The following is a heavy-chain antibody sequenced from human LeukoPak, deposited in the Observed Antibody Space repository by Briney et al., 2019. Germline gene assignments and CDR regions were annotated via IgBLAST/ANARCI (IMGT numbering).Heavy chain of an antibody. D-gene: IGHD2-15*01. CDR2: ISSSSSYI. V-gene: IGHV3-21*01. CDR3: ARELPSGGSSIMDV. J-gene: IGHJ6*03. Sequence: GGSLRLSCTASGFTFNSYSMNWVRQAPGKGLEWVSSISSSSSYIYYADSVKGRFTISRDNAKNPLYLQMNSLRAEDTAVYYCARELPSGGSSIMDVWGKGTTVTVSS. CDR1: GFTFNSYS.